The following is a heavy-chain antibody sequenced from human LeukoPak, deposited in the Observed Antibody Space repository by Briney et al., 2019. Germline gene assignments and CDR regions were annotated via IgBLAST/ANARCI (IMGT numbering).Heavy chain of an antibody. CDR2: ISGSGDST. J-gene: IGHJ4*02. D-gene: IGHD6-19*01. CDR1: GFTFSSYA. CDR3: AKSGSGWYRFDC. V-gene: IGHV3-23*01. Sequence: GGSLRLSCAASGFTFSSYAMSWFRQPPGKGLEGFSAISGSGDSTYYADSLKGRFTISRDNSKNTLYLQMNSVRAEDTAVYYCAKSGSGWYRFDCWGQGTLVTVSS.